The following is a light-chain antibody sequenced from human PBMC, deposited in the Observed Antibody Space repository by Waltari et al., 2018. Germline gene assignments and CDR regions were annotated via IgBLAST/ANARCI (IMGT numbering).Light chain of an antibody. J-gene: IGLJ2*01. CDR1: SGDIGAYNS. V-gene: IGLV2-8*01. CDR3: NSFAGSDTVV. Sequence: QSALTQPPSASGSPGQSVTISCTGTSGDIGAYNSVNWYRQHPGKVPKPMIYDVNRRPAGVPDRFAGSKSGNTASLTVSGLQPEDEAVYYCNSFAGSDTVVFGGGTTFTVL. CDR2: DVN.